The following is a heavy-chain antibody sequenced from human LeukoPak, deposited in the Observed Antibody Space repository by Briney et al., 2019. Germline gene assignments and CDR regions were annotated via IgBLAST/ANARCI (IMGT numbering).Heavy chain of an antibody. CDR3: AKDLSSRHSSFRFDY. D-gene: IGHD6-13*01. V-gene: IGHV3-23*01. Sequence: GGSLRLSCAASGFTFSSYAMSWVRQAPGKGLEWVSAISGSSGTTYYADSVKGRFTISRDNSKNTLYLQMNSLRAEDTAVYYCAKDLSSRHSSFRFDYWGQGTLVTVSS. CDR2: ISGSSGTT. CDR1: GFTFSSYA. J-gene: IGHJ4*02.